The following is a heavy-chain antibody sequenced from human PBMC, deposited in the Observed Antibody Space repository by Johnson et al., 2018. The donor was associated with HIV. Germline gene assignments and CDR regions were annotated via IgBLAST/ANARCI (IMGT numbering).Heavy chain of an antibody. CDR1: GFIFSSYG. CDR3: MTDILTGYYNPDGFDI. Sequence: QMQLVESGGGLVQPGRSLRLSCAASGFIFSSYGMHWVRQAPGKGLEWVAVISYDETNDYYADSVKGRFTISRDNSKNTLYLQMSGLRVEDTAVYYCMTDILTGYYNPDGFDIWGHGTMVTVSS. J-gene: IGHJ3*02. D-gene: IGHD3-9*01. CDR2: ISYDETND. V-gene: IGHV3-30*03.